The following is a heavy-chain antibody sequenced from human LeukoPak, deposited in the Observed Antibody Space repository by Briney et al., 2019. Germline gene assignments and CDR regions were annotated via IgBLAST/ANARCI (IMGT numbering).Heavy chain of an antibody. J-gene: IGHJ4*02. CDR2: ISAYNGNI. D-gene: IGHD7-27*01. CDR1: GYTFTSFV. CDR3: ARDNLGFDY. V-gene: IGHV1-18*01. Sequence: ASVKVSCKASGYTFTSFVIIWVRQAPGQGLEWVGWISAYNGNINYAQKVQGRITMTTDRSTSTAYMELRSLRPDDTAVYYCARDNLGFDYWGQGTLVTVS.